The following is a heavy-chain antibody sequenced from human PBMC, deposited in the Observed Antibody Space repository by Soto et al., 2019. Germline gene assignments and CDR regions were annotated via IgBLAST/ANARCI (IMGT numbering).Heavy chain of an antibody. Sequence: SQTLSLTGTVYGGPISSSSCYWGSIRQPPGKGLEWIGSIYYSGSTYYNPSLKSRVTISVDTSKNQFSLKLSSVTAAETAVYYCARENYDILTGFRYGMDVWGQGTTVTVSS. CDR2: IYYSGST. J-gene: IGHJ6*02. CDR3: ARENYDILTGFRYGMDV. D-gene: IGHD3-9*01. V-gene: IGHV4-39*01. CDR1: GGPISSSSCY.